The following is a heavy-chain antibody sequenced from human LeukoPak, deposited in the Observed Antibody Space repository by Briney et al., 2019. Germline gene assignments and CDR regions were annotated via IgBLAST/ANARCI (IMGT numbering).Heavy chain of an antibody. CDR3: TREWGAAADY. D-gene: IGHD6-13*01. Sequence: GGSLRLSCVTSGFTFLDFAVHWVRQAPGKGLEWVAVMSYDGNNIYYADSVKGRFTLSRDSSKNTLYLQMNTLRPEDTAVYYCTREWGAAADYWGHGTLVTVSS. CDR1: GFTFLDFA. V-gene: IGHV3-30-3*01. CDR2: MSYDGNNI. J-gene: IGHJ4*01.